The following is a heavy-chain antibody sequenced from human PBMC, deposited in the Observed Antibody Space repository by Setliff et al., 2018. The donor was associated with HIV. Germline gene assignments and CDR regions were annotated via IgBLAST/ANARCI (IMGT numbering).Heavy chain of an antibody. V-gene: IGHV1-46*01. Sequence: ASVKVSCKASEYTFTIYYIHWVRQALGQGFEWMGIINPRGGITTYSQNFQGRVTMTRETSTSTIYMELSSLRSEDTAVYYCATTQDGPGGNYFDSWGQVTLVTVSS. CDR1: EYTFTIYY. CDR2: INPRGGIT. J-gene: IGHJ4*02. D-gene: IGHD3-16*01. CDR3: ATTQDGPGGNYFDS.